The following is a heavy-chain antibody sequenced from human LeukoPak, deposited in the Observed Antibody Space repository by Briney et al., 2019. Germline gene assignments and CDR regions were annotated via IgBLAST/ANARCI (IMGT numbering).Heavy chain of an antibody. CDR1: SGSISSSSYY. V-gene: IGHV4-39*07. J-gene: IGHJ4*02. Sequence: SETLSLTCTVSSGSISSSSYYWGWIRQPPGKGLEWIGSIYYSGSTYYNPSLKSRVTISVDTSKNQFSLKLSSVTAADTAVYYCASRGGGYCSGGSCYYFDYWGQGTLVTVSS. CDR3: ASRGGGYCSGGSCYYFDY. CDR2: IYYSGST. D-gene: IGHD2-15*01.